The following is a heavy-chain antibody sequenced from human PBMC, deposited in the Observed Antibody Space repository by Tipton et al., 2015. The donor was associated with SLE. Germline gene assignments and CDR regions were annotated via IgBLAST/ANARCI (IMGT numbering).Heavy chain of an antibody. Sequence: TLSLTCTVSGVSINSGSYYWSWIRQPPGKGLQWVGEINHSRGTSYNPSLKSRVTISLDTSRNQFSLKLNSVTAADTGVYYCARGVRYYASGTYPYFYYFMDVWGKGTTVTVSS. D-gene: IGHD3-10*01. CDR1: GVSINSGSYY. V-gene: IGHV4-39*07. CDR3: ARGVRYYASGTYPYFYYFMDV. J-gene: IGHJ6*03. CDR2: INHSRGT.